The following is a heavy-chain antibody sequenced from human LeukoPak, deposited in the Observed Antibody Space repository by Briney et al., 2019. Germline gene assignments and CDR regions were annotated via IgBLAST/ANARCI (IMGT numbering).Heavy chain of an antibody. CDR1: GFTFSSYS. D-gene: IGHD3-22*01. V-gene: IGHV3-21*01. Sequence: GGSLSLSCAASGFTFSSYSMNWVRQAPGKGLEWVSSISSSSSYIYYADSVKGRFTISRDNAKSSLYLQMNSLRAEDTAVYYCARTPPYDSSGYYYWGQGTLVTVSS. CDR2: ISSSSSYI. J-gene: IGHJ4*02. CDR3: ARTPPYDSSGYYY.